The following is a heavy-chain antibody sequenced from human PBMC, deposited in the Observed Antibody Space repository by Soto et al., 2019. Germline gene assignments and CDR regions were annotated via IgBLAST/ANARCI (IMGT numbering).Heavy chain of an antibody. CDR2: ISGSGGST. J-gene: IGHJ6*02. CDR1: GFTFSSYA. Sequence: GGSLRLSCAASGFTFSSYAMSWVRQAPGKGLEWVSAISGSGGSTYYADSVKGRFTISRDNSKNTLYLQMNSLRAEDTAVYYCAQDRVRGVMDYYYGMDVWGQGTTVTVSS. CDR3: AQDRVRGVMDYYYGMDV. V-gene: IGHV3-23*01. D-gene: IGHD3-10*01.